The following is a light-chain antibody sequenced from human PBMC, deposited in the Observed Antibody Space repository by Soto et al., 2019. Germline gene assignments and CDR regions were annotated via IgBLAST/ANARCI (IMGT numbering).Light chain of an antibody. CDR1: QDISKY. J-gene: IGKJ2*01. V-gene: IGKV1-33*01. CDR3: QQYDNRPYN. CDR2: DAS. Sequence: DIQMTQSPSSLSASVGDRVTITCQASQDISKYLNWYQQKPGKAHKLLIYDASNLETGVPSRFSGSGSGTDFTFTSSTLQPEYIATYYCQQYDNRPYNFGHGNKLEIK.